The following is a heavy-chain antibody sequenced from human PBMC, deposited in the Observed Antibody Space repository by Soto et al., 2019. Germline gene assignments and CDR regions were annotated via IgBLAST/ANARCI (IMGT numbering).Heavy chain of an antibody. CDR2: INHVATT. Sequence: VQLQQWGAGLLKPSETLSLTCEVSGGSFGGYYWSWIRQPPGKVLEWIGEINHVATTNYNPSLKSRVTISLDMSKNQFSLKLTSVTAADTAVYYCARHYYDSTGYYRSPLGDWGQGTLVTVSS. V-gene: IGHV4-34*01. CDR1: GGSFGGYY. CDR3: ARHYYDSTGYYRSPLGD. J-gene: IGHJ4*02. D-gene: IGHD3-22*01.